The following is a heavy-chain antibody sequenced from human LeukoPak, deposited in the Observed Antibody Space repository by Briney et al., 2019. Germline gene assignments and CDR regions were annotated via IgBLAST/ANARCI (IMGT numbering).Heavy chain of an antibody. V-gene: IGHV3-53*01. CDR3: ARGGGYYAIDY. CDR1: GFIVNSNY. J-gene: IGHJ4*02. D-gene: IGHD1-26*01. Sequence: PGGSLILSCAASGFIVNSNYMNWVRQAPGKGLEWVSVLYSDDTTYYADSVKGRFTISRDNCKNTLYLQMNNLRAEDTAVYYCARGGGYYAIDYWGQGTLVTVSS. CDR2: LYSDDTT.